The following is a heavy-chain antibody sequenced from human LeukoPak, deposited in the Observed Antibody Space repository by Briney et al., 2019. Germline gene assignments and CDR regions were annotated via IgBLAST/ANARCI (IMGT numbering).Heavy chain of an antibody. D-gene: IGHD4-17*01. CDR1: GYTFTIYD. J-gene: IGHJ4*02. V-gene: IGHV1-8*03. Sequence: ASVKVSCKASGYTFTIYDINWVRQAPGQGLEWMGWMNPNSGNTGYAQKFQGRVTITRNTSISTAYMELSSLRSEDTAVYYCARRVLPYGDYDYWGQGTLVTVSS. CDR3: ARRVLPYGDYDY. CDR2: MNPNSGNT.